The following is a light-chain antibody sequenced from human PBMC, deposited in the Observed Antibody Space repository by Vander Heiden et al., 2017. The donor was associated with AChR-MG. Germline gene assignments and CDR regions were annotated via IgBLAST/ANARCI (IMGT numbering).Light chain of an antibody. CDR1: QSISSY. CDR3: QQRYSSWT. V-gene: IGKV1-39*01. Sequence: IQMTQSPSSLSASVGDRVTITCRASQSISSYLNWYQQKPGKAPKLLIYAASGLQSGVPSRFSGSGSGTDFTLTISSLQPEDFATYYCQQRYSSWTFGQGTKVEIK. J-gene: IGKJ1*01. CDR2: AAS.